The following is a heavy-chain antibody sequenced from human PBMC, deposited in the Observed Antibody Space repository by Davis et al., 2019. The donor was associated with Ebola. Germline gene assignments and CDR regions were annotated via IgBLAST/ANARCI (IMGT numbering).Heavy chain of an antibody. J-gene: IGHJ4*02. D-gene: IGHD5-18*01. V-gene: IGHV3-11*01. CDR3: AKKRSNEYSYEDY. Sequence: PAESLTLSCVVSGFSFSDYYTSCIRQPPGKGLERVSYITSSGRTIYYADSVKGRFTISRDNAKNSLYLQMNSLRAEDTAVYYCAKKRSNEYSYEDYWGQGTLVTVSS. CDR2: ITSSGRTI. CDR1: GFSFSDYY.